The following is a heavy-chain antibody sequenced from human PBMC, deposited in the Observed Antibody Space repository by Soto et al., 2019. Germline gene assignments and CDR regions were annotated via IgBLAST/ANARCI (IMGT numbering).Heavy chain of an antibody. J-gene: IGHJ4*02. Sequence: PWGSLRLSCAASGFTFRSYAMHWARQAPCRGLEWVAVISYDGSYKSYEDSVKGRFTISRDNYKNTLHLQMDSLRAEDTAVYYCAKNFIPLSPDLYFDSWGQGTLVTVSS. V-gene: IGHV3-30*18. CDR1: GFTFRSYA. CDR3: AKNFIPLSPDLYFDS. D-gene: IGHD3-16*01. CDR2: ISYDGSYK.